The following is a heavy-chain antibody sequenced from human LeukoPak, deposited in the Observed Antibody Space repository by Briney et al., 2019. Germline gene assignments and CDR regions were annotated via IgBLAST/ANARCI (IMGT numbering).Heavy chain of an antibody. CDR1: GGSFSGYY. J-gene: IGHJ3*02. D-gene: IGHD1-26*01. Sequence: SETLSLTCAVYGGSFSGYYWSWIRQPPGKGLEWIGYIYYSGSTNYNPSLKSRVTISVDTSKNQFSLKLSSVTAADTAVYYCARGGGPYSGSYVDIWGQGTMVTVSS. CDR2: IYYSGST. V-gene: IGHV4-59*01. CDR3: ARGGGPYSGSYVDI.